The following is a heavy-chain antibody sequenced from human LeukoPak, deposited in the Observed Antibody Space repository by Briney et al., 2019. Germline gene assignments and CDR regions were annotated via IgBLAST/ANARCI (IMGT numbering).Heavy chain of an antibody. CDR3: ASTDHYYYDSSGYYSDYFDY. J-gene: IGHJ4*02. CDR2: INPNSGGT. V-gene: IGHV1-2*02. D-gene: IGHD3-22*01. CDR1: GYTFTGYY. Sequence: GASVKVSCKASGYTFTGYYMHWVRQAPGQGLEWMGWINPNSGGTTYAQKFQGRVTMTRDTSISTAYMELSRLRSDDTAVYYCASTDHYYYDSSGYYSDYFDYWGQGTLVTVSS.